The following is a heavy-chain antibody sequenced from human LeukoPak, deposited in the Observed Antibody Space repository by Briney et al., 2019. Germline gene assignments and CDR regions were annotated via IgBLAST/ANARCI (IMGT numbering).Heavy chain of an antibody. CDR1: GFTFSSSA. V-gene: IGHV3-48*03. Sequence: GGSLRLSCAASGFTFSSSAMSWVRQAPGKGLEWVSYISSSGSTIYYADSVKGRFTISRDNAKNSLYLQMNSLRAEDTAVYYCARDRSFDYYDSSGYFDYWGQGTLVTVSS. CDR3: ARDRSFDYYDSSGYFDY. D-gene: IGHD3-22*01. J-gene: IGHJ4*02. CDR2: ISSSGSTI.